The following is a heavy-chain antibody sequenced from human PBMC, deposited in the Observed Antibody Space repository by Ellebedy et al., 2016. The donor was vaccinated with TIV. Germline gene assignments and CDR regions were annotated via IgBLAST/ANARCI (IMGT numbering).Heavy chain of an antibody. Sequence: GESLKISCAASGFTFGSFAMHWVRQAPGKGLEWLSVISGDGVNTYSAASVKGRFTITRDNFKNTLFLQVKRLRAEDTAVYYCAKGSSSGFNYDRVGVQYWGQGTLVTVSS. J-gene: IGHJ4*02. CDR2: ISGDGVNT. CDR3: AKGSSSGFNYDRVGVQY. D-gene: IGHD1-26*01. V-gene: IGHV3-23*01. CDR1: GFTFGSFA.